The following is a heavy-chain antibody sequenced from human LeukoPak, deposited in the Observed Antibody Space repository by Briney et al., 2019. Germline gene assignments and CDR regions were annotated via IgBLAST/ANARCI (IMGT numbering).Heavy chain of an antibody. CDR3: AREMIPSSSYPYNWFDP. V-gene: IGHV1-2*02. D-gene: IGHD5-12*01. CDR1: GYTFTGYY. Sequence: ASVKLSCKASGYTFTGYYMHWVRQAPGQGLEWVGWINPNSGGTNYAQKFQGRVTMTRDTSISTAYMEMSRLRSDDTAVYHCAREMIPSSSYPYNWFDPWGQGTLVTVSS. J-gene: IGHJ5*02. CDR2: INPNSGGT.